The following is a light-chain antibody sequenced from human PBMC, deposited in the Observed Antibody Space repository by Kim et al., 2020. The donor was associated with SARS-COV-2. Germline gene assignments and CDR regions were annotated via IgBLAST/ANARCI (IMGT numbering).Light chain of an antibody. V-gene: IGKV3-20*01. CDR2: DTS. Sequence: LTPGEGSTLSCRASESVSSTFLAWYQQKPGQPPRLLMYDTSSRATGIPDRFSGGGSGTDFTLTVSRLEPEDCAVYYCQQYGSAPLTFGGGTKLEI. CDR3: QQYGSAPLT. CDR1: ESVSSTF. J-gene: IGKJ4*01.